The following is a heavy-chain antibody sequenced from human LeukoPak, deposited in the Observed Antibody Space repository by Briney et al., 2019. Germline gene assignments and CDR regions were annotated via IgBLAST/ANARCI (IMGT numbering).Heavy chain of an antibody. CDR1: GGSIRSSSDY. J-gene: IGHJ4*02. V-gene: IGHV4-39*01. CDR2: TFYSGST. CDR3: ASQAALWNSGYHWFFDY. D-gene: IGHD5-12*01. Sequence: SETLSLTCTVSGGSIRSSSDYWGWIRQPPGKGLEWIGTTFYSGSTYYNPSLKSRVTISVDTSKNQFSLRLTSVTAADTAVYYCASQAALWNSGYHWFFDYWGQGTLVTVSS.